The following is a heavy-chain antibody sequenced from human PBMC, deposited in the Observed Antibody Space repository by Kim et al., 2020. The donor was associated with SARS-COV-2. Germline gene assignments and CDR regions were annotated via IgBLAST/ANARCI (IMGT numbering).Heavy chain of an antibody. D-gene: IGHD1-26*01. Sequence: VKGRFTICRDNAKNSMYLQMNSRRAEDTAVYYCARVSGSYYFYYYYGMDVWGQGTTVTVSS. V-gene: IGHV3-11*06. J-gene: IGHJ6*02. CDR3: ARVSGSYYFYYYYGMDV.